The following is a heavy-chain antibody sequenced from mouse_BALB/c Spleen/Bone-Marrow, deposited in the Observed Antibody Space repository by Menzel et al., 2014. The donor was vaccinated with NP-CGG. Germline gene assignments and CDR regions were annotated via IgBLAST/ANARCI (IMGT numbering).Heavy chain of an antibody. CDR3: ARNDYGNPHYAMDY. V-gene: IGHV2-4*02. J-gene: IGHJ4*01. D-gene: IGHD2-1*01. CDR2: IWSGGST. CDR1: GFSVISYG. Sequence: QVQLQQSGPGLVQPSQSLFITCTVSGFSVISYGVHWVRQPPGKGLEWLGVIWSGGSTDYNAAFIPRLSISKDNSKSQVFFKMNSLQADDTAIHYCARNDYGNPHYAMDYWGQGTSVTVSS.